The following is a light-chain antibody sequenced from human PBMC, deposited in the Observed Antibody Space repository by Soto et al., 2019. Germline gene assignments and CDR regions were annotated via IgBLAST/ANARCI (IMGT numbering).Light chain of an antibody. CDR1: SSDIGAYNY. CDR3: SSYTCGSSYWI. CDR2: EVN. J-gene: IGLJ3*02. V-gene: IGLV2-14*01. Sequence: QSALTQPASVSGSPGQSITISCTGTSSDIGAYNYVSWYQQHPGKAPKLIIYEVNNRPSGVSNRFSGSKSGNTASLTISGLQLEDEADYHCSSYTCGSSYWIFGGGTKLTVL.